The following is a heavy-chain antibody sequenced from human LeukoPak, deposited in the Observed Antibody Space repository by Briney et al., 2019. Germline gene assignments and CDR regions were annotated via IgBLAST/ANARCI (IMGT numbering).Heavy chain of an antibody. J-gene: IGHJ4*02. CDR2: IYPGDSDT. D-gene: IGHD2-15*01. V-gene: IGHV5-51*01. CDR1: GYSFTNSW. Sequence: GESLKISCKGSGYSFTNSWIGWVRQMHGKGLEWMGIIYPGDSDTRYSPSFQGQVTISADKSISTAYLQWTSLKASDSAMYYCARICSRRDASNWGQGTLVTVSS. CDR3: ARICSRRDASN.